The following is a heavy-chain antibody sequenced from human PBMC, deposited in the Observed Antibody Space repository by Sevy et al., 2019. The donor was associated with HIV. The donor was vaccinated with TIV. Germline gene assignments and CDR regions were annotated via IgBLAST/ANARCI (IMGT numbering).Heavy chain of an antibody. J-gene: IGHJ4*02. Sequence: SETLSLTCTVSGASISSSGYYWGWIRQPPGKGLEWIASINYSGITFYNPSLKSRVTISAETSKNQFSLRLSSVTAADSSIYFCVGPKLTYINGWHYLDYWGQGTVVTVSS. CDR3: VGPKLTYINGWHYLDY. V-gene: IGHV4-39*01. CDR2: INYSGIT. CDR1: GASISSSGYY. D-gene: IGHD6-19*01.